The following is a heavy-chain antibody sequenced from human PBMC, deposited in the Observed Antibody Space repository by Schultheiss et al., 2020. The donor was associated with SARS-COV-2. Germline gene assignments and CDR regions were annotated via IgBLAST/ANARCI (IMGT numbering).Heavy chain of an antibody. V-gene: IGHV3-33*01. J-gene: IGHJ6*03. CDR1: GFTFSSYG. CDR3: ARAPPLVVPAASHYYMDV. CDR2: IWYDGSNK. Sequence: GESLKISCAASGFTFSSYGMHWVRQAPGKGLEWVAVIWYDGSNKYYADSVKGRFTISRDNSKNTLYLQMNSLRAEDTAVYYCARAPPLVVPAASHYYMDVWGKGTTVTVSS. D-gene: IGHD2-2*01.